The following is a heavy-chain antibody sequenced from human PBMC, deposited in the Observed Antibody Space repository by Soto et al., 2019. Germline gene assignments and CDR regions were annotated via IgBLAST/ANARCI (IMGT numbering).Heavy chain of an antibody. J-gene: IGHJ4*02. CDR1: GYTFTSYG. CDR3: ATDRDYYHSSGYYFSFDY. D-gene: IGHD3-22*01. Sequence: GASVKVSCKASGYTFTSYGISWVGQSPGCGLEWMGWISAYNGNTNYPQKLPGRVTMTTDASTSTAYMELRSLRSDDTAVYYCATDRDYYHSSGYYFSFDYWGQGTPVTVSS. CDR2: ISAYNGNT. V-gene: IGHV1-18*01.